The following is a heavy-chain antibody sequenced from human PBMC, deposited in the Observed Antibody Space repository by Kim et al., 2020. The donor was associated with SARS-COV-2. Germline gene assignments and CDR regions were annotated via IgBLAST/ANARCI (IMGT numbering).Heavy chain of an antibody. CDR3: VRTLEGGYFDL. J-gene: IGHJ2*01. CDR2: STHDNSDP. Sequence: GGSLRLSCAASGFTLRDYWMHWVRQAPGKGLVWVSRSTHDNSDPTYGDSVKGRFAISRDNTKNTLYLQMNSVRAEDTAVYYCVRTLEGGYFDLWGRGTLV. CDR1: GFTLRDYW. V-gene: IGHV3-74*01. D-gene: IGHD3-16*01.